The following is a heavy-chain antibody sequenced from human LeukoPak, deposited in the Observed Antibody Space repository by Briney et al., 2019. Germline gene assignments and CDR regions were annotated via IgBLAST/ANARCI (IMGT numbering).Heavy chain of an antibody. CDR2: IRSKANSYAT. J-gene: IGHJ3*02. CDR3: TSAYGSAAFDT. D-gene: IGHD3-10*01. Sequence: GGSLRLSCAASGFTFSGSAMHWVRQASGKGLEWVGRIRSKANSYATAYAASVKGRFTISRDDSKNTAYLQMNSLKTEDTAVYYCTSAYGSAAFDTWGQGTMVTVSS. V-gene: IGHV3-73*01. CDR1: GFTFSGSA.